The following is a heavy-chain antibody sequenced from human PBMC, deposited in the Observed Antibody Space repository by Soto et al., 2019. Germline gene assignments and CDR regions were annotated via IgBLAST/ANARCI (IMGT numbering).Heavy chain of an antibody. V-gene: IGHV4-61*01. D-gene: IGHD6-6*01. CDR2: IYYSGST. CDR3: AKGGPELASYNWFDP. CDR1: GDSVSSGNNY. J-gene: IGHJ5*02. Sequence: QVQLQESGPGLVKPSETLSLTCTVSGDSVSSGNNYWSWIRQPPGKGLEWIGYIYYSGSTNYNPSLKSRVTISVDTSKNPFSPKLSSVTAADTAVYYCAKGGPELASYNWFDPWGQGTLVTVSS.